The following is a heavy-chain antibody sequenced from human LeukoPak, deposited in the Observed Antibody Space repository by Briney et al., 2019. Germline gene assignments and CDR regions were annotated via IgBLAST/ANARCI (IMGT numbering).Heavy chain of an antibody. CDR3: ARSMGE. D-gene: IGHD3-16*01. J-gene: IGHJ4*02. Sequence: GGSLRLSCEASGFTFSGSWMHWVRQASGKGLEWVSRINTDGSGTSYADSVKGRFTISRDNAKNTLYLQMNSLRAEDTAVYYCARSMGEGGQGTLVTVSS. V-gene: IGHV3-74*01. CDR1: GFTFSGSW. CDR2: INTDGSGT.